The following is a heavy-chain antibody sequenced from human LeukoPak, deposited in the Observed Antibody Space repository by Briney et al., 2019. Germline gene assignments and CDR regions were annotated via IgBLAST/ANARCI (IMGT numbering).Heavy chain of an antibody. J-gene: IGHJ4*02. V-gene: IGHV1-2*02. CDR2: INPNSGGT. D-gene: IGHD2-2*01. CDR3: ARGINYCSSTSCLDY. Sequence: ASVKVSCKASGYTFTGYYMHWVRQAPGQGLEWMGWINPNSGGTNYAQKFQGRVTMTRDTSISTAYMELSRLRSDDTAVYYGARGINYCSSTSCLDYWGQGTLVTVSS. CDR1: GYTFTGYY.